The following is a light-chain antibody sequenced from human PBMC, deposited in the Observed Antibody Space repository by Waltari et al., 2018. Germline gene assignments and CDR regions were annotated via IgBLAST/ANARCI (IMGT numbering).Light chain of an antibody. J-gene: IGKJ4*01. CDR3: QQYDGSVLT. Sequence: IVLTQSPDTLSLSPGQRATLSWRASQTINNNFLVWYQQKPGQAPRLIIHGASSRATGFPDRFSGSGSGTDFTLTISSLEPEDFAVYYCQQYDGSVLTFGGGTKVEI. CDR1: QTINNNF. V-gene: IGKV3-20*01. CDR2: GAS.